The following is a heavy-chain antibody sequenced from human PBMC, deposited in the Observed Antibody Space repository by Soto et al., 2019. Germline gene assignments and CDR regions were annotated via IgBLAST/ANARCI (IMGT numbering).Heavy chain of an antibody. J-gene: IGHJ4*02. Sequence: QVQLVQSGTEVKKPGSSVKVSCKASGGTFSTYAISWVRQAPGQGLEWMGGIIPIFGTANYAQKFQGRVMITADKSTSIAYMELSSLRSEDTAVYYCATVPPLSTSRAYFDYWGQGTLVTVSS. CDR3: ATVPPLSTSRAYFDY. V-gene: IGHV1-69*06. CDR1: GGTFSTYA. CDR2: IIPIFGTA. D-gene: IGHD2-2*01.